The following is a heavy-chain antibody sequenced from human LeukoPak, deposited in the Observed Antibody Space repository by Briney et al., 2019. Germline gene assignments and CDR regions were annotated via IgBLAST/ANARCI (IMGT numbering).Heavy chain of an antibody. CDR3: ERAESQQLGVDY. V-gene: IGHV4-34*01. D-gene: IGHD6-13*01. CDR1: GGSFSGYY. CDR2: INHSGST. Sequence: KASETLSLTCAVYGGSFSGYYWSWIRQPPGKGLEWIGEINHSGSTNYNPSLKSRVTISVDTSKNQFSLKLSSVTAADTAVYYCERAESQQLGVDYWGQGTLVTVSS. J-gene: IGHJ4*02.